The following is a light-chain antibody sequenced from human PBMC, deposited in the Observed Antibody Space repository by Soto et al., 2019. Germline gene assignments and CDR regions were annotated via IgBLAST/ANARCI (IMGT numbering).Light chain of an antibody. CDR3: CSYAGSSTVV. J-gene: IGLJ2*01. CDR2: EET. V-gene: IGLV2-23*01. CDR1: FSDVGSYNL. Sequence: QSALTQPASVSGSPGQSITISCTGTFSDVGSYNLVSWYQQHPGKAPKLMIYEETKRPSGVSNRFSGSKSGYTASLTISGLQAEDEADYYCCSYAGSSTVVFGGGTKLTVL.